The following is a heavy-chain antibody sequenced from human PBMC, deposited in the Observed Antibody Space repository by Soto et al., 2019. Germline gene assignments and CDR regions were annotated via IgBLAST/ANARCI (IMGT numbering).Heavy chain of an antibody. CDR1: GGTFSSYA. D-gene: IGHD2-21*02. Sequence: AVKVSCKASGGTFSSYAISWVRQAPGQGLEWMGGIIPIFGTANYAQKFQGRVTITADKSTSTAYMELSSLRSEDTAVYYCALEGVVVTAHPADYFDYWGQGTLVTVSS. CDR2: IIPIFGTA. CDR3: ALEGVVVTAHPADYFDY. J-gene: IGHJ4*02. V-gene: IGHV1-69*06.